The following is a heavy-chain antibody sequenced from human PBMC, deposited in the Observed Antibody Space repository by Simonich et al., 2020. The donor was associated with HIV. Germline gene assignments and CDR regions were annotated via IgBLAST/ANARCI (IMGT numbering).Heavy chain of an antibody. D-gene: IGHD3-10*01. Sequence: QVQLQQWGAGLLKSSETLSLTCAVYGGSFSGSYWSWIRQPPGKGLEWLGEITYSGRTNNNPSHKRRVTISVDTSKSQFSLKLKSVTAADTAVYYCAREVGYYPPHLEENNAFDIWGQGTMVTVSS. CDR3: AREVGYYPPHLEENNAFDI. V-gene: IGHV4-34*01. CDR2: ITYSGRT. CDR1: GGSFSGSY. J-gene: IGHJ3*02.